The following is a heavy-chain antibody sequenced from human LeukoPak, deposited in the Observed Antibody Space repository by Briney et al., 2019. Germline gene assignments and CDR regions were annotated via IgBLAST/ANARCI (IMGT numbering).Heavy chain of an antibody. CDR1: GFTFSHYG. D-gene: IGHD4-17*01. CDR2: ISYDTNKK. Sequence: PGGSLRLSCTASGFTFSHYGMPWVRQAPGKGLEWVALISYDTNKKYYADSVKGRFTISRDNSKNTQYLQMNSLRTDDTAVYYCAKDSYGGYSNDAFDIWGQGTMVTVSS. CDR3: AKDSYGGYSNDAFDI. V-gene: IGHV3-30*18. J-gene: IGHJ3*02.